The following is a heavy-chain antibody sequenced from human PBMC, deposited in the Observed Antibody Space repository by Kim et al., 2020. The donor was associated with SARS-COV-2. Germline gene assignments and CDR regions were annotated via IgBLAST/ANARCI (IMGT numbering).Heavy chain of an antibody. D-gene: IGHD5-12*01. V-gene: IGHV4-39*01. CDR3: ARHLLGLRDLSNWFDP. Sequence: SLKSRVTISVDTSKNQFSLKLSSVTAADTAVYYCARHLLGLRDLSNWFDPWGQGTLVTVSS. J-gene: IGHJ5*02.